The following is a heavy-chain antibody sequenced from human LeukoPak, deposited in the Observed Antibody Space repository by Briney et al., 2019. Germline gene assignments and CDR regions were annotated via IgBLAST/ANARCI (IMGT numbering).Heavy chain of an antibody. CDR1: GFTFRSHS. V-gene: IGHV3-74*01. CDR2: IKDDGSET. D-gene: IGHD2-15*01. Sequence: GGSLRLSCLASGFTFRSHSMHWVRQAPGEGLVWVSRIKDDGSETSYADSVKGRFTISRDSAKNTLYLQMSSVRAEDTAVYYCARDSFAGSVTAYLDYWGQGTPVTVSS. J-gene: IGHJ4*02. CDR3: ARDSFAGSVTAYLDY.